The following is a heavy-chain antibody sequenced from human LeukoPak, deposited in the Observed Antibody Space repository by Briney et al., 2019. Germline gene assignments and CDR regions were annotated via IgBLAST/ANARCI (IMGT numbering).Heavy chain of an antibody. D-gene: IGHD3-10*01. V-gene: IGHV3-23*01. CDR1: GFTFSSHG. Sequence: PGGPLRLSCAASGFTFSSHGMSWVRQAPGKGLEWVSTISGSGDYTYYADSVKGRFTISRDNSKNTLYLQMNSLRAEDTAVYYCAKVTYGSGTYGAFDSWGQGTLVTVSS. CDR2: ISGSGDYT. J-gene: IGHJ4*02. CDR3: AKVTYGSGTYGAFDS.